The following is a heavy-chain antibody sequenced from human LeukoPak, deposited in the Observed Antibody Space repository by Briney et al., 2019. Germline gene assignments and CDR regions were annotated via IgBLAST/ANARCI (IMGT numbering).Heavy chain of an antibody. CDR3: ARARSRSSTYYLGY. Sequence: ASVKVSCKASGYTFTGYYMHWVRQAPGQGLEWMGWINPNSGGTNYAQKFQGRVTMTRDTSVNTAYMEVNSLTSDDTSVYYCARARSRSSTYYLGYWGQGTLVVVSS. J-gene: IGHJ4*02. CDR2: INPNSGGT. CDR1: GYTFTGYY. D-gene: IGHD6-13*01. V-gene: IGHV1-2*02.